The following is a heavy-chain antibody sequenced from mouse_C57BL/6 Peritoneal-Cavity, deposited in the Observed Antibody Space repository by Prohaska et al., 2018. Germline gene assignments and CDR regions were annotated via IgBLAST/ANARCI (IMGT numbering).Heavy chain of an antibody. D-gene: IGHD2-5*01. CDR3: ARKTYYSNPFAY. J-gene: IGHJ3*01. CDR1: GYTFTDYY. CDR2: INPNNGGT. V-gene: IGHV1-26*01. Sequence: EVQLQQSGPELVKPGASVKISCKASGYTFTDYYMNWVKQSHGQRLEWIGDINPNNGGTSYNQKFKGKTTLTVDKSSSTAYMELRSLTSEDSAVYYCARKTYYSNPFAYWGQGTLVTVSA.